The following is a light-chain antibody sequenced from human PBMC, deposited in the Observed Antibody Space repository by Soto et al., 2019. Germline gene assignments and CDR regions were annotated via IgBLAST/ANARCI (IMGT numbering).Light chain of an antibody. CDR1: QDIGRS. Sequence: DIQMTQSPSSLSVSVGDRVTITCRASQDIGRSLGWFQQKPGKAPKSLIYAASTLQVGVPSRFSSSGSGTDFTLTISSLQPEDFATYSCQQYNSYPRTFGQGTRVEIK. CDR2: AAS. J-gene: IGKJ1*01. V-gene: IGKV1-16*01. CDR3: QQYNSYPRT.